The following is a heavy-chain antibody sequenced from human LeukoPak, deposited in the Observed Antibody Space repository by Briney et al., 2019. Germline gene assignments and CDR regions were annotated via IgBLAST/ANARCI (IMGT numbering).Heavy chain of an antibody. CDR3: ARAAGYCSGGTCYDY. V-gene: IGHV4-59*01. Sequence: SETLSLTCTVSGGSINNYFWTWIRQPPGKRLEWIGSIYYSGSTNYNPSLKSRLTISVDTSKKQFSLNLSSVTAADTAVYYCARAAGYCSGGTCYDYWGQGTLVTVSS. J-gene: IGHJ4*02. CDR1: GGSINNYF. D-gene: IGHD2-15*01. CDR2: IYYSGST.